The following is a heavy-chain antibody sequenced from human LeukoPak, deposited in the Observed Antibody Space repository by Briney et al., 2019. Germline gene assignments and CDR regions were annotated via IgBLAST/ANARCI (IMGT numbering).Heavy chain of an antibody. D-gene: IGHD6-6*01. J-gene: IGHJ4*02. CDR3: AREYSSSSGRSFDY. V-gene: IGHV3-48*01. CDR2: ISPSATTI. Sequence: GGSRRLSCAASAFTFSGYSMNWVRQAPGKGLEWVSYISPSATTIYYADSVKGRFTISRDNAKNSLDLQMNSLRAEDTAVYYCAREYSSSSGRSFDYWGRGTLVTVSS. CDR1: AFTFSGYS.